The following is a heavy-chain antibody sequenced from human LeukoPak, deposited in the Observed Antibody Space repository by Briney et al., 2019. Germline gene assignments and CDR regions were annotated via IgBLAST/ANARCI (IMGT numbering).Heavy chain of an antibody. J-gene: IGHJ3*02. D-gene: IGHD3-3*01. CDR3: ARDVNPAYYFFWSAYVTFDI. Sequence: GGSLRLSCAASGFTFSSYEMNWVRQAPGKGLAWVSYISSSGSTIYYADSVKGRFTISRDNAKNSLYLQMNSLRAEDTAVYYCARDVNPAYYFFWSAYVTFDIWGQGTMVTVSS. CDR1: GFTFSSYE. V-gene: IGHV3-48*03. CDR2: ISSSGSTI.